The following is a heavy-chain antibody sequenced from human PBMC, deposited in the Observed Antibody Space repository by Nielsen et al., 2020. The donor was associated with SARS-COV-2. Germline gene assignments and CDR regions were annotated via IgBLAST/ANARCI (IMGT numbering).Heavy chain of an antibody. CDR1: GYTFTGYY. CDR3: ARDRLDSSGYWSPYYYYYYGMDV. Sequence: SCKASGYTFTGYYMHWVRQAPGKGLVWVSRINSDGSSTSYADSVKGRFTISRDNAKNTLYLQMNSLRAEDTAVYYCARDRLDSSGYWSPYYYYYYGMDVWGQGTTVTVSS. V-gene: IGHV3-74*01. D-gene: IGHD3-22*01. CDR2: INSDGSST. J-gene: IGHJ6*02.